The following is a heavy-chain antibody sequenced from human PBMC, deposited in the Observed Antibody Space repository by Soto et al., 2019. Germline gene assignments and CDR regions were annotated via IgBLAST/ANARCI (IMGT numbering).Heavy chain of an antibody. D-gene: IGHD3-3*01. CDR1: GCSFTSYW. J-gene: IGHJ4*02. Sequence: XESLKISCKGSGCSFTSYWITWVRQMPGKGLEWMGRIDPSDSYTNYSPSFQGHVTISADKSISTAYLQWSSLKASDTAMYYCARHYDFWSGFSYYFNNWGQGTQVTVSS. CDR3: ARHYDFWSGFSYYFNN. CDR2: IDPSDSYT. V-gene: IGHV5-10-1*01.